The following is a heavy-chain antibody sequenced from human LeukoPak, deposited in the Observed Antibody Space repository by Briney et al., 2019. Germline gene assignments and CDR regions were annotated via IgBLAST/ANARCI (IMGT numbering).Heavy chain of an antibody. CDR1: GFTFSSYS. CDR2: ISSSSSYI. V-gene: IGHV3-21*01. D-gene: IGHD4/OR15-4a*01. Sequence: GGSLRLSCAASGFTFSSYSMNWVCQAPGKGLEWVSSISSSSSYIYYADSVKGRFTISRDNAKNSLYLQMNSLRAEDTAVYYCARDGHGYLMTTVPTGYWGQGTLVTVSS. CDR3: ARDGHGYLMTTVPTGY. J-gene: IGHJ4*02.